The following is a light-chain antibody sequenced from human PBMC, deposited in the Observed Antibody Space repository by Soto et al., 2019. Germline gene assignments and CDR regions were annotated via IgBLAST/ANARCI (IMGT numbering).Light chain of an antibody. CDR3: QHTLNWPPT. V-gene: IGKV3D-15*01. J-gene: IGKJ1*01. Sequence: IMLTKTQGPLSLYTRERADLYCMASQSVSSSYLAWYQQKPGQAPRLLIYGASTRATGIPARFSGSRSATEFTLTISSLQSEDFALDYSQHTLNWPPTFGQGSRVDI. CDR1: QSVSSSY. CDR2: GAS.